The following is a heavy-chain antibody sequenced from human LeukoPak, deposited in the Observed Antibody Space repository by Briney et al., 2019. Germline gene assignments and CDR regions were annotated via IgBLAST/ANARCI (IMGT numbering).Heavy chain of an antibody. CDR1: GGSIGGYY. D-gene: IGHD6-13*01. J-gene: IGHJ3*02. Sequence: PSETLSLTCSVSGGSIGGYYWSWIRQPPGKGLEWIGYIYYSGSTNYNPSLKSRVTISVDTSKNQFSLKLSSVTAADTAVYYCARYQTPIAAAGSRYAFDIWGQGTMVTVSS. CDR3: ARYQTPIAAAGSRYAFDI. CDR2: IYYSGST. V-gene: IGHV4-59*01.